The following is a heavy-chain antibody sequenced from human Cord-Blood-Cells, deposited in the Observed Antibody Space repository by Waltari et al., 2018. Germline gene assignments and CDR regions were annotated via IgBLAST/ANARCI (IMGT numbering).Heavy chain of an antibody. CDR1: GYTFPGYY. CDR3: AREMNWGFGTTDAFDI. J-gene: IGHJ3*02. V-gene: IGHV1-2*02. Sequence: QVQLVQSGAEVKKPGASVKVSCKASGYTFPGYYLHWVRQAPGQGLEWMGWINPNSGGTNYAQKFQGRVTMTRDTSISTAYMELSRLRSDDTAVYYCAREMNWGFGTTDAFDIWGQGTMVTVSS. CDR2: INPNSGGT. D-gene: IGHD7-27*01.